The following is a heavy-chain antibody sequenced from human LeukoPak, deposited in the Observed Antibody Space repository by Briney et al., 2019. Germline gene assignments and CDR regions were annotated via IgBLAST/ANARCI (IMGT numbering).Heavy chain of an antibody. CDR1: GFTFSSYA. V-gene: IGHV3-23*01. D-gene: IGHD2-15*01. CDR2: ITSGGGT. Sequence: GGSLRLSCAASGFTFSSYAMSWVRQAPGKGLEWVSSITSGGGTPDADSVKGRFTISRDDSKNTLYLQMNSLRAEDTAIYYCAKSSAGRYDYWGQGTLVTVSS. CDR3: AKSSAGRYDY. J-gene: IGHJ4*02.